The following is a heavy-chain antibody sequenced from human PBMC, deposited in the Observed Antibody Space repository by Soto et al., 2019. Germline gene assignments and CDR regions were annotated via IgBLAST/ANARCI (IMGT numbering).Heavy chain of an antibody. CDR3: ARSGYSRNRYYFDY. CDR1: GGSVSSASHF. V-gene: IGHV4-61*01. D-gene: IGHD6-13*01. Sequence: ASETLSLTCTVSGGSVSSASHFWSWIRQPPGKGLEWIGYIHYSGNTKYNPSLKSRVTISVDTSKNQFSLKLSSVTAADTAVYYCARSGYSRNRYYFDYWGQGTLVTVSS. CDR2: IHYSGNT. J-gene: IGHJ4*02.